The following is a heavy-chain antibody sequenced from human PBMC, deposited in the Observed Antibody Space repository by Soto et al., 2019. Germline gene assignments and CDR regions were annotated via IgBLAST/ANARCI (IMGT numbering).Heavy chain of an antibody. CDR1: GFTFSSYG. CDR2: IWYDGSNK. V-gene: IGHV3-33*01. CDR3: AREDCTNGVCYRADDAIDI. D-gene: IGHD2-8*01. Sequence: GGSLRLSCAASGFTFSSYGMHWVRQAPGKGLEWVAVIWYDGSNKYYAGSVKGRFTISRDNSKNTLYLQMNSLRAEDTAVYYCAREDCTNGVCYRADDAIDIWGQGTMVTVSS. J-gene: IGHJ3*02.